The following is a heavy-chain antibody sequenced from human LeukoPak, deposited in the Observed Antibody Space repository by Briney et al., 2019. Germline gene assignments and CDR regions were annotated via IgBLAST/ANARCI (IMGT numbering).Heavy chain of an antibody. Sequence: GGSLRLSCAASGFTFDDYGMSWVRQAPGKGLEWVSGINWNGGSTGYADSVKGRFTISRDNAKNSLYLQMNSLRAEDTALYYCARGHRASSIAAGYYYYYYYMDVWGKGTTVTVSS. CDR3: ARGHRASSIAAGYYYYYYYMDV. D-gene: IGHD6-13*01. J-gene: IGHJ6*03. V-gene: IGHV3-20*04. CDR2: INWNGGST. CDR1: GFTFDDYG.